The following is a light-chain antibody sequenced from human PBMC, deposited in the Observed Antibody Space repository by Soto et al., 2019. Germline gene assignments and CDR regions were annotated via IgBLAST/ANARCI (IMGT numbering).Light chain of an antibody. CDR3: QQRSHWPT. Sequence: EIVLTQSPATLSLSPGERATLSCRDSQSVSSYLAWYQQKPGQAPRLLIYDASNRATGIPARFSGSGSGTDFTLTISSLEPKDFAVYYCQQRSHWPTFGQGTKVHIK. V-gene: IGKV3-11*01. J-gene: IGKJ1*01. CDR2: DAS. CDR1: QSVSSY.